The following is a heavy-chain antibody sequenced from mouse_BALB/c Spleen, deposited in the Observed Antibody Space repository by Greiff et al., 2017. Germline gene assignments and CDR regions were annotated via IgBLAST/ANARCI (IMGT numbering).Heavy chain of an antibody. V-gene: IGHV5-9-3*01. CDR3: ARWGYYGAMDY. CDR2: ISSGGSYT. CDR1: GFTFSSYA. Sequence: EVNLVESGGGLVKPGGSLKLSCAASGFTFSSYAMSWVRQTPEKRLEWVATISSGGSYTYYPDSVKGRFTISRDNAKNTLYLQMSSLRSEDTAMYYCARWGYYGAMDYWGQGTSVTVSS. J-gene: IGHJ4*01. D-gene: IGHD2-1*01.